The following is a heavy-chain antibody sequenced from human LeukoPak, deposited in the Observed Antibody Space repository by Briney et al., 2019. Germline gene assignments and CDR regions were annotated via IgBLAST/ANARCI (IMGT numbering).Heavy chain of an antibody. CDR3: AKDKGRAAAVFDY. Sequence: GGSLRLSCAASRLTFSTYAMSWVRQAPGKGLEWVSAISGSGGSTYYADSVKGRFTISRDNSKNTLYLQMNSLRVEDTAVYYCAKDKGRAAAVFDYWGQGTLVTVSS. V-gene: IGHV3-23*01. CDR1: RLTFSTYA. CDR2: ISGSGGST. D-gene: IGHD6-13*01. J-gene: IGHJ4*02.